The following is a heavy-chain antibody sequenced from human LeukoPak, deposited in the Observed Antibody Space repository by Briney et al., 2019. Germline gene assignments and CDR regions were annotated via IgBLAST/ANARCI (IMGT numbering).Heavy chain of an antibody. Sequence: SQTLSLTCTVSGGSISRGNYYWSWIRQPPGKGLEWIGRIYTSGSTNYNPSLKSRVTMSVDTSKNQFSLKLSSVTAADTAVYYCARVSRGVITDYWGQGTLVTVSS. D-gene: IGHD3-10*01. V-gene: IGHV4-61*02. J-gene: IGHJ4*02. CDR2: IYTSGST. CDR3: ARVSRGVITDY. CDR1: GGSISRGNYY.